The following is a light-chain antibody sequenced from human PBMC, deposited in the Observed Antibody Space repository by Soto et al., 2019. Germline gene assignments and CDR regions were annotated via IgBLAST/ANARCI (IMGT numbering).Light chain of an antibody. CDR3: QQYNNWPFPSWT. CDR2: GAS. J-gene: IGKJ1*01. CDR1: QSVSSN. V-gene: IGKV3-15*01. Sequence: EIVMTQSPATLSVSPGERATLSCRASQSVSSNLAWYQQKPGQAPRLLIYGASTRASGIPARFSGSGSGTEVPLPIRSLQSEDFAVYYCQQYNNWPFPSWTFGQGTKVEIK.